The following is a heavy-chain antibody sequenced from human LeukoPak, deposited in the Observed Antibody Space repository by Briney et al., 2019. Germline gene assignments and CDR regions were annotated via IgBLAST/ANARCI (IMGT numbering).Heavy chain of an antibody. Sequence: GGSLRLSCVASGFTFDDYAMYWVRQAPGKGLVRVSGISWNSGSIGYADSVKGRFTISRDNAKNSLYLQMNSLRAEDTAVYYCARVPKRVYSSSRGYFDYWGQGTLVTVSS. CDR3: ARVPKRVYSSSRGYFDY. CDR2: ISWNSGSI. J-gene: IGHJ4*02. D-gene: IGHD6-13*01. CDR1: GFTFDDYA. V-gene: IGHV3-9*01.